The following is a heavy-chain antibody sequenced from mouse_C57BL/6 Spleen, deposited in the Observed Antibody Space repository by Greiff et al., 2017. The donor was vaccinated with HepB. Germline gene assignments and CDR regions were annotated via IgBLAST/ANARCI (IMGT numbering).Heavy chain of an antibody. D-gene: IGHD3-2*02. Sequence: QVQLQQPGAELVKPGASVKMSCRASGYTFTSYWITWVKQRPGQGLEWIGDIYPGSGSTNYNEKFKSKATLTVDTSSSTAYMQLSSLTSEDSAVYYCARQLRLVPYYAMDYWGQGTSVTVSS. CDR3: ARQLRLVPYYAMDY. J-gene: IGHJ4*01. V-gene: IGHV1-55*01. CDR2: IYPGSGST. CDR1: GYTFTSYW.